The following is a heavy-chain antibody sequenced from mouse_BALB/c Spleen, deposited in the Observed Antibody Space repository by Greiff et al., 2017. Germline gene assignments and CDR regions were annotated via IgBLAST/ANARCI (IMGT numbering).Heavy chain of an antibody. CDR1: GYTFTSYW. CDR2: IYPGNSDT. CDR3: TRGYDGRAMDY. J-gene: IGHJ4*01. V-gene: IGHV1-5*01. Sequence: VQLQQSGTVLARPGASVKMSCKASGYTFTSYWMHWVKQRPGQGLEWIGAIYPGNSDTSYNQKFKGKAKLTAVTSTSTAYMELSSLTNEDSAVYYCTRGYDGRAMDYWGQGTSVTVSS. D-gene: IGHD2-3*01.